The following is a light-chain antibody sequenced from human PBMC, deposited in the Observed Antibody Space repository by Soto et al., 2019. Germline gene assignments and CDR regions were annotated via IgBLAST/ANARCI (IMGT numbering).Light chain of an antibody. J-gene: IGLJ2*01. CDR2: DVT. CDR1: NSDIGYYNS. CDR3: TSTTSRTTLV. V-gene: IGLV2-14*03. Sequence: QSALTQPASVSGSPGQSIAISCTGTNSDIGYYNSVSWYQHHPNKAPKLIISDVTNRPSGVSSRFAGSKSGNTASLTISELQAEDEADYYCTSTTSRTTLVFGGGTKVTVL.